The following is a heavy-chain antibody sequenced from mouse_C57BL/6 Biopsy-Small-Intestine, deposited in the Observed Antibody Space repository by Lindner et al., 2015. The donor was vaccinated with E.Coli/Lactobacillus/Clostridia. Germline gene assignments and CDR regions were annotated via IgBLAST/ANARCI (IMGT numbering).Heavy chain of an antibody. CDR1: GFTFSDFG. V-gene: IGHV5-17*01. J-gene: IGHJ4*01. Sequence: VQLQESGGGLVKPGGSLKLSCAASGFTFSDFGLHWVRQAPEKGLDWIAYISSGSNTIYYADTVKGRFTISRDNAKDTLFLQMTSLRSEDTAMYYCARPYYYAMDYWGQGTSVTVSS. CDR2: ISSGSNTI. CDR3: ARPYYYAMDY.